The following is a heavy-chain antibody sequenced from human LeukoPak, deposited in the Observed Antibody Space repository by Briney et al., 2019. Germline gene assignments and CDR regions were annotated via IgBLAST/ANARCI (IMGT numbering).Heavy chain of an antibody. CDR3: VRRRTYYGMDV. CDR2: IYYSGST. Sequence: SETLSLTCTVSGGSISSYYWSWIRQPPGKGLEWIGYIYYSGSTNYNPSLKSRVTISVDTSKNQFSLKLNSVTAADTAVYYCVRRRTYYGMDVWGQGTTVTVSS. J-gene: IGHJ6*02. D-gene: IGHD1-1*01. CDR1: GGSISSYY. V-gene: IGHV4-59*08.